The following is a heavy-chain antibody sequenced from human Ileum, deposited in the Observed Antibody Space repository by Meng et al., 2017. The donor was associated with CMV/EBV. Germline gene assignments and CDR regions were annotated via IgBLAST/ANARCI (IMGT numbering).Heavy chain of an antibody. Sequence: GSLRLSCSVSGASIASSGYFWGWIRQPPEKGLEWIGTVDYSGTTHYNPSLRSRVTISKDTANKQFSLRLTYVTAADTAVYYCARLPIIVAGYGMDVWGQG. CDR3: ARLPIIVAGYGMDV. CDR1: GASIASSGYF. D-gene: IGHD5-12*01. J-gene: IGHJ6*02. CDR2: VDYSGTT. V-gene: IGHV4-39*07.